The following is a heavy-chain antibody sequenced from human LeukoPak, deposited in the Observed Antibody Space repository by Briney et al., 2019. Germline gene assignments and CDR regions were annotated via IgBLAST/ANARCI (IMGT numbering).Heavy chain of an antibody. V-gene: IGHV5-51*01. CDR2: IYPGDSET. D-gene: IGHD2-2*02. J-gene: IGHJ4*02. CDR3: ARLLVYTSWGIGDY. Sequence: PGESLKISCKGSGYTFSNYWIGWVRQTPGKVLEWMAIIYPGDSETRYSPSFQGQVTISADKSVTTAYLQWSNLKASDTAMYFCARLLVYTSWGIGDYWGQGTLVTVSS. CDR1: GYTFSNYW.